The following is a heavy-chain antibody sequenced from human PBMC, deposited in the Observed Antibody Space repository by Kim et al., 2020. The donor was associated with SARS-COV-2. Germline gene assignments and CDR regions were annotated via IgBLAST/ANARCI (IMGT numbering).Heavy chain of an antibody. J-gene: IGHJ5*02. V-gene: IGHV4-39*01. CDR2: IYYSGST. CDR1: GGSISSSSYY. D-gene: IGHD4-4*01. Sequence: SETLSLTCTVSGGSISSSSYYWGWIRQPPGKGLEWIGSIYYSGSTYYNPSLKSRVTISVDTSKNQFSLKLSSVTAADTAVYYCARTDYIAERSDPWGQGTLVTVSS. CDR3: ARTDYIAERSDP.